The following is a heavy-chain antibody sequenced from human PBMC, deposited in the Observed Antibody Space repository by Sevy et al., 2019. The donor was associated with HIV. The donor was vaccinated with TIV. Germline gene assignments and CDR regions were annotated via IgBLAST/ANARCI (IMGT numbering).Heavy chain of an antibody. V-gene: IGHV3-9*01. CDR1: GFTFDDYA. J-gene: IGHJ3*02. CDR2: ISWNSGSI. Sequence: GGSLRLSCAASGFTFDDYAMHWVRQAPGKGLEWVSGISWNSGSIGYADSVKGRFTISRDNAKNSLYLQMNSLRAEDTALYYFSNDILRGTIFGMVIAVEAAFDIWCHGTIVTASS. D-gene: IGHD3-3*01. CDR3: SNDILRGTIFGMVIAVEAAFDI.